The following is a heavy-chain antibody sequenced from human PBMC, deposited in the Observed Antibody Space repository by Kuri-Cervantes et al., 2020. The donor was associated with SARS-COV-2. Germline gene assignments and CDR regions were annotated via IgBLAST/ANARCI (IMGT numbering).Heavy chain of an antibody. D-gene: IGHD6-13*01. CDR2: IYYSGST. CDR3: AVYSSSPYYYYMDV. Sequence: GSLRLSCTVSGGSISSSSYYWGWIRQPPGKGLEWIGSIYYSGSTYYNPSLKSRVTISVDTSKNQFSLKLSPVTAADTAVYYCAVYSSSPYYYYMDVWGKGTTVTVSS. J-gene: IGHJ6*03. CDR1: GGSISSSSYY. V-gene: IGHV4-39*07.